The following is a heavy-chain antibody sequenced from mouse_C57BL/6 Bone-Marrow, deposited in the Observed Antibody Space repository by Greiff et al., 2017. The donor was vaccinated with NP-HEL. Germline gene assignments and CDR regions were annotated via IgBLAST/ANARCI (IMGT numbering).Heavy chain of an antibody. Sequence: QVQLQQPGAELVKPGASVKVSCKASGYTFTSYWMHWVKQRPGQGLEWIGRIHPSDSDTNYNQKFKGKATLTVDKSSSTAYMQLSSLTSEDSSVYYCAIRLYYDYDWFAYWGQGTLVTVSA. CDR1: GYTFTSYW. V-gene: IGHV1-74*01. D-gene: IGHD2-4*01. CDR2: IHPSDSDT. CDR3: AIRLYYDYDWFAY. J-gene: IGHJ3*01.